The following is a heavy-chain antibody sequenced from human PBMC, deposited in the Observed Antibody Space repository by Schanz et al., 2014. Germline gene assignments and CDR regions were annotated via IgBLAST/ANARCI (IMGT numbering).Heavy chain of an antibody. D-gene: IGHD6-13*01. CDR1: GFTFSSYA. J-gene: IGHJ4*01. CDR3: AREQIMAAAGLVDY. V-gene: IGHV3-23*01. CDR2: LSGSGTTTYT. Sequence: EVQLLESGGGLVQPGGSLRLSCAASGFTFSSYAMSWVRQAPGKGLEWVSALSGSGTTTYTNYADSVKGRFTISRDNAKNSLYLQMNSLRAEDTAVYYCAREQIMAAAGLVDYWGHGTLVTVSS.